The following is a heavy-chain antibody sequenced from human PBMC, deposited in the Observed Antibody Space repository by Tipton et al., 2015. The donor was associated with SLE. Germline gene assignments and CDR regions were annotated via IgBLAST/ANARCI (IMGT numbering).Heavy chain of an antibody. CDR1: GGSIRSYY. V-gene: IGHV4-59*12. Sequence: TLSLTCTGSGGSIRSYYWSWIRQPPGKGLEWIGYIYYSGSTNYNPSLKSRVTISVDTSKNQFSLKLSSVTAADTAVYYCARGQRIVGATDFDYWGQGTLVTVSS. J-gene: IGHJ4*02. D-gene: IGHD1-26*01. CDR2: IYYSGST. CDR3: ARGQRIVGATDFDY.